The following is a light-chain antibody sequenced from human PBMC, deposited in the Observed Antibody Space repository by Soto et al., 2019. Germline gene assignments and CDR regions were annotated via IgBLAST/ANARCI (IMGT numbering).Light chain of an antibody. CDR2: GAS. CDR1: QSVGTY. CDR3: QQYVSIPLT. J-gene: IGKJ4*01. Sequence: EIVLTQSPGTLSLSPGERATLSCRASQSVGTYLAWYQQKPGQAPRLLMYGASSRATGIPDRFSGSGSGTDFTLNISRLEPDDLAVYYCQQYVSIPLTFGGGTKVDIK. V-gene: IGKV3-20*01.